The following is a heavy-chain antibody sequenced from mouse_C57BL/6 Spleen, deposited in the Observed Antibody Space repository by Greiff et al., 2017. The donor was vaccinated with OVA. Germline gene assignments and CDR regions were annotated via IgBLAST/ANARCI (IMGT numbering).Heavy chain of an antibody. V-gene: IGHV1-9*01. D-gene: IGHD1-1*01. CDR2: ILPGSGST. J-gene: IGHJ4*01. Sequence: VQLQQSGAELMKPGASVKLSCKATGYTFTGYWIEWVKQRPGHGLEWIGEILPGSGSTNYNEKFKGKATFTADTSSNTAYMQLSSLTTEDSAIYYCARPSTPVGLYYYAMDYWGQGTSVTVSS. CDR1: GYTFTGYW. CDR3: ARPSTPVGLYYYAMDY.